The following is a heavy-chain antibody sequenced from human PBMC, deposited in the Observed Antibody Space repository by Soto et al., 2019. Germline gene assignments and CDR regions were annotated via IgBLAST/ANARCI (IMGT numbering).Heavy chain of an antibody. Sequence: SETLSLTCTVSGGSISSSSYYWGWIRQPPGKGLEWIGSIYYSGSTYYNPSLKSRVTISVDTSKNQFSLRLSSVTAADTAVYYCARGYGRNFDYWGQGTLVTVS. CDR1: GGSISSSSYY. CDR3: ARGYGRNFDY. CDR2: IYYSGST. V-gene: IGHV4-39*01. D-gene: IGHD5-18*01. J-gene: IGHJ4*02.